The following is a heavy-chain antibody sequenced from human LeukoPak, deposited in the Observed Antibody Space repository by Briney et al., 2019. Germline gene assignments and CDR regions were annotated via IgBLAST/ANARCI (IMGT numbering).Heavy chain of an antibody. V-gene: IGHV3-21*01. J-gene: IGHJ4*02. Sequence: GGSLRLSCAASGFTFSSYSMNWVRLAPGKGLEWVSSISSSSSYIYYADSVKGRFTISRDNAKNSLYLQMNSLRAEDTAVYYCARYGGNAFYYWGQGTLVTVSS. D-gene: IGHD4-23*01. CDR1: GFTFSSYS. CDR3: ARYGGNAFYY. CDR2: ISSSSSYI.